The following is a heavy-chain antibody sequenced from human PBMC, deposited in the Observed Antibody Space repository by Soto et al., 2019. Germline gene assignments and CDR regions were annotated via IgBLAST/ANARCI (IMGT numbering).Heavy chain of an antibody. CDR1: GYTFTSYG. J-gene: IGHJ4*02. CDR3: ARGNSYYYDSSGSNFDY. V-gene: IGHV1-18*01. Sequence: ASVKVSCKASGYTFTSYGISWVRQAPGQGLEWMGWISAYNGNTNYAQKLQGRVTMTTDTSTSTAYMELRSLRSDDTAVYYCARGNSYYYDSSGSNFDYWGQGTLVTVSS. D-gene: IGHD3-22*01. CDR2: ISAYNGNT.